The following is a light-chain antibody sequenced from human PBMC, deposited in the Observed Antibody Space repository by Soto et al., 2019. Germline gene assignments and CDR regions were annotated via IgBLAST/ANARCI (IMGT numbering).Light chain of an antibody. Sequence: QSVQTQPPSASGSPGQSVTISCTGTSSDVGGYNYVSWYQQEPGKAPKLMIYEVTKRPSGVPDRFSGSKSGNTASLTVSGLQAEDEADYYCSSHTGSSNFYVFGTGTKVTVL. CDR2: EVT. CDR3: SSHTGSSNFYV. CDR1: SSDVGGYNY. V-gene: IGLV2-8*01. J-gene: IGLJ1*01.